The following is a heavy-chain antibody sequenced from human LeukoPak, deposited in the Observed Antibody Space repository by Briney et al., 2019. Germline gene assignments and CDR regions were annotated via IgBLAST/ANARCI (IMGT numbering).Heavy chain of an antibody. CDR2: ISYDGSNK. Sequence: GRSLSLSCAASGFPFISYAMHWARQAPGKGLEWVAVISYDGSNKYYADSVKGRFTISRDNSKNTLYLQMNSLRAEDTAVYYCARTSITGTLGYWGQGTLVTVSS. J-gene: IGHJ4*02. CDR1: GFPFISYA. V-gene: IGHV3-30-3*01. D-gene: IGHD1-20*01. CDR3: ARTSITGTLGY.